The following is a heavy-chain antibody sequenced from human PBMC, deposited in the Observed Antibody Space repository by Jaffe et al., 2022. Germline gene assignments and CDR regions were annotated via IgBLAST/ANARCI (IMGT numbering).Heavy chain of an antibody. D-gene: IGHD3-22*01. CDR2: IYHSGST. CDR3: ARTGPLYYYDSSGPYTRRGTDFDY. V-gene: IGHV4-38-2*01. Sequence: QVQLQESGPGLVKPSETLSLTCAVSGYSISSGYYWGWIRQPPGKGLEWIGSIYHSGSTYYNPSLKSRVTISVDTSKNQFSLKLSSVTAADTAVYYCARTGPLYYYDSSGPYTRRGTDFDYWGQGTLVTVSS. CDR1: GYSISSGYY. J-gene: IGHJ4*02.